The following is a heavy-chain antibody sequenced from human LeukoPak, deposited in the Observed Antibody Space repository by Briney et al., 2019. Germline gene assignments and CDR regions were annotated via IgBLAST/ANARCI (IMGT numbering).Heavy chain of an antibody. CDR1: GYTFTSYA. V-gene: IGHV7-4-1*02. CDR2: IHPSTGNP. D-gene: IGHD3-16*02. Sequence: ASVKVSCKASGYTFTSYAMNWVRQAPGQGLEWMGWIHPSTGNPTYAQGFTGRFVFSLDTSVSTTYLQISSLKAEDSAVYYCARAYQRLGELSLPDYWGQGTLVTVSS. CDR3: ARAYQRLGELSLPDY. J-gene: IGHJ4*02.